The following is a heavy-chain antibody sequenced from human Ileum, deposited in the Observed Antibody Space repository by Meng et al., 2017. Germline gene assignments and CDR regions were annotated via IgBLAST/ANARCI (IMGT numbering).Heavy chain of an antibody. CDR1: GGSVSSASYY. CDR3: ARFYGSGTFEVHDY. Sequence: GQLQVSGPGLVGPSEPLSLTCNVSGGSVSSASYYWSWIRQPPGKGLEWIGLIHYSGSRNYNPSLKSRVTMSVDTSKNQVSLRLTSVTAADTAVYYCARFYGSGTFEVHDYWGQGTLVTVSS. D-gene: IGHD3-10*01. V-gene: IGHV4-61*01. J-gene: IGHJ4*02. CDR2: IHYSGSR.